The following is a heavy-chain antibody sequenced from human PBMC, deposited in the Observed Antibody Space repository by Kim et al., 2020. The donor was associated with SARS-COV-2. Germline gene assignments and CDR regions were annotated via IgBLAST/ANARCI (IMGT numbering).Heavy chain of an antibody. CDR1: GYTFTSYA. Sequence: ASVKVSCKASGYTFTSYAMHWVRQAPGQRLEWMGWINAGNGNTKYSQKVQGRVTITRDTSASTAYMELSSLRSEDTAVYYCARDQGIYCSSTSCRYGMDVWGQGTTVTVSS. CDR3: ARDQGIYCSSTSCRYGMDV. CDR2: INAGNGNT. J-gene: IGHJ6*02. D-gene: IGHD2-2*01. V-gene: IGHV1-3*01.